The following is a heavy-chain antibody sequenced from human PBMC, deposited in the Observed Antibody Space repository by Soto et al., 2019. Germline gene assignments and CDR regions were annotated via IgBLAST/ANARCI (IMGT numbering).Heavy chain of an antibody. Sequence: QVQLVQSGAEVKKPGASVKVSCKASGYTFTGYYMHWVRQAPGQGLEWMGWINPIFGTANYAQKFQGRVTITADESTSTAYMELSSLRSEDTAVYYCARLWFGEPNYGMDVWGQGTTVTVSS. V-gene: IGHV1-69*01. CDR1: GYTFTGYY. J-gene: IGHJ6*02. D-gene: IGHD3-10*01. CDR2: INPIFGTA. CDR3: ARLWFGEPNYGMDV.